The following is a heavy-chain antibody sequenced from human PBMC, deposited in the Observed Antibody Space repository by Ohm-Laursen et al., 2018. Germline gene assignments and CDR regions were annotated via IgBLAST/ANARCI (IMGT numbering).Heavy chain of an antibody. D-gene: IGHD1-26*01. V-gene: IGHV3-15*01. J-gene: IGHJ6*02. CDR3: TTNFSGSYYGYYYYYGMDV. Sequence: SLRLSCAASGFTFSSYWMGWFRQSPGKGLEWVGRIKSKTDGGTTDYATPVKGRFTISRDDSKNTLYLQMNSLKTEDTAVYYCTTNFSGSYYGYYYYYGMDVWGQGTTVTVSS. CDR2: IKSKTDGGTT. CDR1: GFTFSSYW.